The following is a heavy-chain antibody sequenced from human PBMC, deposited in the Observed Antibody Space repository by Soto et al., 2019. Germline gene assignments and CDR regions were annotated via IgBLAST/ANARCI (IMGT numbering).Heavy chain of an antibody. V-gene: IGHV4-34*01. CDR2: INHSGST. Sequence: PSETLSLTCAVYGGSFSGYYWSWILQPPGKGLEWIGEINHSGSTNYNPSLRSRVTISVDTSKNQFSLKLSSVTAADTAVYFCARYPRLDCWGQGTLVTVSS. J-gene: IGHJ4*02. CDR3: ARYPRLDC. CDR1: GGSFSGYY.